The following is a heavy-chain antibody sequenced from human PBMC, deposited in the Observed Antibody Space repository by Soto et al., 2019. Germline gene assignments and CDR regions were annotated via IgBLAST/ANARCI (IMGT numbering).Heavy chain of an antibody. CDR3: ARGRGSSGDVHYCCVYMGV. Sequence: QVQLVQSGAEVKQPGSSLKVSCKASGGTFNNYPIPWVRQAPGEGLEWMGGSIPIFGTANYAQKFQGRVTISVDESTSTAYIELSSLRSEDTAVYYCARGRGSSGDVHYCCVYMGVW. CDR1: GGTFNNYP. V-gene: IGHV1-69*01. J-gene: IGHJ6*03. CDR2: SIPIFGTA. D-gene: IGHD2-21*02.